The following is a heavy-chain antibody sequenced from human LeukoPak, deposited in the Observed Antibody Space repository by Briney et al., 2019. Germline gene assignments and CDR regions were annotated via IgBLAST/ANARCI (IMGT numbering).Heavy chain of an antibody. D-gene: IGHD6-19*01. CDR1: GGSISSSSYY. V-gene: IGHV4-39*01. Sequence: PSETLSLTCTVSGGSISSSSYYWGWIRQPPGKGLEWIGSIYYSGSTYYNPSLKSRVTISVDTSKNQFSLKLSSVTAADTAVYYCARQFGQWLVRRPNYYYGMDVWGQGTTVTVSS. CDR2: IYYSGST. CDR3: ARQFGQWLVRRPNYYYGMDV. J-gene: IGHJ6*02.